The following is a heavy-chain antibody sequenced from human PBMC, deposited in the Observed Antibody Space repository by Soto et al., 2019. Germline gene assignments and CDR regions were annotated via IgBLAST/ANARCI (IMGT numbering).Heavy chain of an antibody. J-gene: IGHJ4*02. D-gene: IGHD3-22*01. Sequence: SETLSLTCSVSGGSMNTFYRSWVRQSPGKGLEWIGYIYFRGTTYYHPSLQSRVSISIDTSQNQFSLKLNSMTTADTAVYYCARSSGYATPLDQWGQGTLVTVSS. V-gene: IGHV4-59*01. CDR3: ARSSGYATPLDQ. CDR1: GGSMNTFY. CDR2: IYFRGTT.